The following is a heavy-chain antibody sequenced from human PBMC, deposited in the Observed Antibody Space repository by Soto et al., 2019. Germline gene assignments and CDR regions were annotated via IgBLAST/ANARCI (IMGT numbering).Heavy chain of an antibody. CDR3: ARGEQYSGRIFDY. CDR1: GDSVSSNSAG. V-gene: IGHV6-1*01. Sequence: SHTLSLTCAITGDSVSSNSAGWSWVRQSPSRGLEWLGRTYYRSKWYYEYAVSVRGRITINPDTSKNQYSLQLNSVTPEDTAVYFSARGEQYSGRIFDYWGPGTLVTVSA. J-gene: IGHJ4*01. CDR2: TYYRSKWYY. D-gene: IGHD1-26*01.